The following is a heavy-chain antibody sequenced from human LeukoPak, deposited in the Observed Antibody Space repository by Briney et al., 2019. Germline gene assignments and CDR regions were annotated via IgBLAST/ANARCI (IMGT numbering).Heavy chain of an antibody. CDR3: ARDTNFYYDSSGYYEKGAFDI. Sequence: ETLSLTCTVSGGSISSYYWSWVRQAPGKGLEWVANIKQDGSGKFYVDSVKGRFTISRDNAKNSLYLQMRSLRVEDTAVYYCARDTNFYYDSSGYYEKGAFDIWGQGTTVTVSS. V-gene: IGHV3-7*01. CDR2: IKQDGSGK. J-gene: IGHJ3*02. D-gene: IGHD3-22*01. CDR1: GGSISSYY.